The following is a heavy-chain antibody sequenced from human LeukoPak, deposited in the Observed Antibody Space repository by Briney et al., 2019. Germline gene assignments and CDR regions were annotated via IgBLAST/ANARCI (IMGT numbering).Heavy chain of an antibody. Sequence: ASVKVSCKASGYTFTSYGISWVRQAPGQGLEWMGWISAYNGNTNYAQKLQGRVTMTTDTSTSTAYMELRSLRSGDTAVYYCARERRVVLMVYATPVDYMDVWGKGTTVTVSS. D-gene: IGHD2-8*01. CDR1: GYTFTSYG. J-gene: IGHJ6*03. CDR2: ISAYNGNT. CDR3: ARERRVVLMVYATPVDYMDV. V-gene: IGHV1-18*01.